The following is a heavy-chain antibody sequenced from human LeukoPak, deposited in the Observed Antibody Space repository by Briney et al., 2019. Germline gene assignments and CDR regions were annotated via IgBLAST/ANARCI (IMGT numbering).Heavy chain of an antibody. CDR3: ARDDLDFWSGFDY. V-gene: IGHV3-21*01. Sequence: PGGSLRLSCAASGFTFSSYSMNWVRQAPGKGLEWVSSISSSSSYIYYADSVKGRFTISRDNAKNSLYLQMNSLRAEDTAVYYCARDDLDFWSGFDYWGQGTLATVSS. CDR2: ISSSSSYI. J-gene: IGHJ4*02. D-gene: IGHD3-3*01. CDR1: GFTFSSYS.